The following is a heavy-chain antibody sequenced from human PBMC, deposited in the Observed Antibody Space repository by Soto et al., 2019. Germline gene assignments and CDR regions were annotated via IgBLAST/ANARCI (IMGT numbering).Heavy chain of an antibody. CDR2: VDPRDGST. J-gene: IGHJ4*02. CDR1: GYIFTTYS. D-gene: IGHD6-25*01. Sequence: QVQLVQSGAEMKRPGASAILSCKASGYIFTTYSIHWVRQTAGQGLEWMAKVDPRDGSTGYAQKFRGRVSMAWDTSTGTVSMEVSSLTSDDTAPYYCARVRSSGREFDYWGQGTQVTVSS. V-gene: IGHV1-46*01. CDR3: ARVRSSGREFDY.